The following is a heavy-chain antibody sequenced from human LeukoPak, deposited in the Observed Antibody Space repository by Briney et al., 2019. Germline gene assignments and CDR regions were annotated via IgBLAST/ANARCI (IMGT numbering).Heavy chain of an antibody. CDR1: GFTVSSNY. CDR3: AKVVTMIVDNDAFDF. V-gene: IGHV3-23*01. J-gene: IGHJ3*01. D-gene: IGHD3-22*01. Sequence: PGGSLRLSCAASGFTVSSNYMSWVRQAPGKGLEWVSAISGSGGSTYYADSVKGRFTISRDNSKNTLYLQMNSLRAEDTAVYYCAKVVTMIVDNDAFDFWGQGTMVTVSS. CDR2: ISGSGGST.